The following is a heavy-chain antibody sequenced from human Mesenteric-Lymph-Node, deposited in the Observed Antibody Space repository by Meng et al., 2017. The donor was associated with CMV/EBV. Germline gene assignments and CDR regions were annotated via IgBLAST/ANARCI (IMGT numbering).Heavy chain of an antibody. D-gene: IGHD1-26*01. CDR3: AKEGIKYSGTYGY. CDR2: ISVNAGGIT. CDR1: GFNVSGNY. J-gene: IGHJ4*02. V-gene: IGHV3-23*01. Sequence: ASGFNVSGNYMSWVRQAPGKGLEWVSGISVNAGGITYYADSVKGRFTISRDNSKNMLYLQMNSLRVEDTAVYYCAKEGIKYSGTYGYWGQGTLVTVSS.